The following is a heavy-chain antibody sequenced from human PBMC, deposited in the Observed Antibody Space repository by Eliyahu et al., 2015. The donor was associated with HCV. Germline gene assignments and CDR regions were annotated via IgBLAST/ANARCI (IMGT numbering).Heavy chain of an antibody. Sequence: QVQLQESGPGLVKPSQTLSLTCTVPGGSISSGSYYWSWIRQPAGKGLEWIGRIYTSGSTNYNPSLKSRVTISVDTSKNQFSLKLSSVTAADTAVYYCAREGGDDTVVYFDYWGQGTLVTVSS. CDR3: AREGGDDTVVYFDY. CDR1: GGSISSGSYY. D-gene: IGHD4-23*01. J-gene: IGHJ4*02. V-gene: IGHV4-61*02. CDR2: IYTSGST.